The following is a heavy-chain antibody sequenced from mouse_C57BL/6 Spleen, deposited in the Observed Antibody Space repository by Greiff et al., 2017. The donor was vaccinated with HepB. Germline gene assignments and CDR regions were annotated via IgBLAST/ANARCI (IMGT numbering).Heavy chain of an antibody. D-gene: IGHD1-1*01. J-gene: IGHJ4*01. CDR3: ARNDGSSYAMDY. CDR1: GYTFTSYW. V-gene: IGHV1-55*01. Sequence: VQLQQPGAELVKPGASVKMSCKASGYTFTSYWITWVKQRPGQGLEWIGDIYPGSGSTNYNEKFKSKATLTVATSSSTAYMQLSSLTSEDSAVYYCARNDGSSYAMDYWGQGTSVTVSS. CDR2: IYPGSGST.